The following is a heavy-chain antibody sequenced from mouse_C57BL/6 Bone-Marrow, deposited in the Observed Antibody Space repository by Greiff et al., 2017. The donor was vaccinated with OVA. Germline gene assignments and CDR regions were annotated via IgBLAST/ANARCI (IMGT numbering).Heavy chain of an antibody. J-gene: IGHJ4*01. CDR2: IWPGGGT. CDR1: GFSLTSYA. CDR3: ARGSKTAAMDY. Sequence: VKVVESGPGLVAPSQSLSITCTVSGFSLTSYAISWVRQPPGKGLEWLGVIWPGGGTNYNSALKSRLSISKDNSKSKVFLKMNSLQTDDTARDFCARGSKTAAMDYWGQGTSVTVSS. D-gene: IGHD3-2*01. V-gene: IGHV2-9-1*01.